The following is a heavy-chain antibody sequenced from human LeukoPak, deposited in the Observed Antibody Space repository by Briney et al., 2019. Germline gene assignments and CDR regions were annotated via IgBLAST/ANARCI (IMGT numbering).Heavy chain of an antibody. J-gene: IGHJ6*03. CDR3: ASIFRGDIVVVPAAIHYYYMDV. CDR1: GGTFSSYA. Sequence: ASVKVSCKASGGTFSSYAISWVRQAPGQGLEWMGGIIPIFGTANYAQKFQGRVTITTDESTSTAYMELSSLRSEDTAVYYCASIFRGDIVVVPAAIHYYYMDVWGKGTTVTVSS. D-gene: IGHD2-2*02. V-gene: IGHV1-69*05. CDR2: IIPIFGTA.